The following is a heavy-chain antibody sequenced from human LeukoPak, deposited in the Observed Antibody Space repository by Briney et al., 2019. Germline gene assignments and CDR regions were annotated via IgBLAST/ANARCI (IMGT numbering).Heavy chain of an antibody. J-gene: IGHJ3*02. CDR1: GGSISTYY. D-gene: IGHD1-26*01. Sequence: KPSETLSLTCTVSGGSISTYYWNWMRQPPGKGLEWIGYLYNSGSTNYNPSLKSRLTISVDMSKNQLSLKLSSVTAADTAVYYCARGVTSPLDAFDIWGQATMVTVSS. CDR3: ARGVTSPLDAFDI. V-gene: IGHV4-59*01. CDR2: LYNSGST.